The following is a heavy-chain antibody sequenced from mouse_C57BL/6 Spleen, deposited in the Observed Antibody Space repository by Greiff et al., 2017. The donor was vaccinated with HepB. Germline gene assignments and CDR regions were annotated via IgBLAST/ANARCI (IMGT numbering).Heavy chain of an antibody. V-gene: IGHV2-6*03. J-gene: IGHJ3*01. D-gene: IGHD2-5*01. CDR3: ARTYYSNQAWFAY. Sequence: QVQLQQSGPGLVAPSQSLSITCTVSGFSLTSYGVHWVRQPPGKGLEWLVVIWSDGSTTYNSALKSRLSISKDNSKSQVFLKMNSLQTDDTAMYYCARTYYSNQAWFAYWGQGTLVTVSA. CDR2: IWSDGST. CDR1: GFSLTSYG.